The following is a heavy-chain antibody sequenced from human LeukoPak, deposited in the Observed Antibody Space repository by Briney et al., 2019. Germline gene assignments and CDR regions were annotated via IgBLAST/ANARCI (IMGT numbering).Heavy chain of an antibody. J-gene: IGHJ3*02. CDR1: GYTFTSYD. CDR3: ARQRDSFDI. CDR2: MNPNSGNT. V-gene: IGHV1-8*03. Sequence: ASVKVSCKASGYTFTSYDINWVRQATGRGLEWMGWMNPNSGNTDYAQKFQGRVTITRSTSMSTAYMELGSLRSEDTAVYYCARQRDSFDIWGQGTTVTVSS. D-gene: IGHD3-22*01.